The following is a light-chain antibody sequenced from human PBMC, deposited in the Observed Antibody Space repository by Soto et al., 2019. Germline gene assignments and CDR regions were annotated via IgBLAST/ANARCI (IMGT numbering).Light chain of an antibody. Sequence: QSALTQPASVSGSPGQSITISCTGTSSDIGAYDYVSWYQQHPGKAPKLMIYDVTTRPSGISSRFSGSKSGNTASLTISGLQAEDEADYYCNSYTTSNTRVVFGGGTQLTVL. CDR3: NSYTTSNTRVV. J-gene: IGLJ7*01. CDR2: DVT. CDR1: SSDIGAYDY. V-gene: IGLV2-14*03.